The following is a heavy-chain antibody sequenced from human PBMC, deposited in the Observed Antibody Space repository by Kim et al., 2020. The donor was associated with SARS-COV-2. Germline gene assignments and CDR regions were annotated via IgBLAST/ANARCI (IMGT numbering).Heavy chain of an antibody. J-gene: IGHJ4*02. V-gene: IGHV3-73*01. CDR2: IRSKANSYAT. CDR1: GFTFSGSA. Sequence: GGSLRLSCAASGFTFSGSAMHWVRQASGKGLEWVGRIRSKANSYATAYAASVKGRFTISRDDSKNTAYLQMNSLKTEDTAVYYCTRHKPGSYYGGQRVEDTNSFDYRGQGTLVTVSS. D-gene: IGHD4-17*01. CDR3: TRHKPGSYYGGQRVEDTNSFDY.